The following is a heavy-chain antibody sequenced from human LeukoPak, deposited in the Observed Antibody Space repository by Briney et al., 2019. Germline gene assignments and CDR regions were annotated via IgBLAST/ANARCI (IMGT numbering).Heavy chain of an antibody. V-gene: IGHV4-39*01. CDR3: ARVRRAIFGVASYYYYMDV. D-gene: IGHD3-3*01. CDR2: LYYIGST. J-gene: IGHJ6*03. CDR1: GDSITSNDYF. Sequence: SETLSLTCSVSGDSITSNDYFWGWIRQPPGKGLEWIGNLYYIGSTYYSPSLKSRVTMSVDTSKNQFSLRLSSVTAADTAVYYCARVRRAIFGVASYYYYMDVWGKGTTVTVSS.